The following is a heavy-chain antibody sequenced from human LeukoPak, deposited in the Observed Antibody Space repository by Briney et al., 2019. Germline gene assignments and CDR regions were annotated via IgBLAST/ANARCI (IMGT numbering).Heavy chain of an antibody. D-gene: IGHD3-9*01. Sequence: ASVKVSCKASGYTFTSYAMHWVRQSPGQRLEWMGWINAGNGNTKYSQKFQGRVTITRDTSASTAYMELSSLRSEDTAVYYCARDIRYFDWSNYYYGMDVWGQGTTVTVSS. CDR1: GYTFTSYA. V-gene: IGHV1-3*01. CDR2: INAGNGNT. CDR3: ARDIRYFDWSNYYYGMDV. J-gene: IGHJ6*02.